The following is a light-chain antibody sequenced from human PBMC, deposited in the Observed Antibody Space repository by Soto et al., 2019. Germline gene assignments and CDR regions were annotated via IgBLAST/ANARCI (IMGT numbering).Light chain of an antibody. Sequence: DIVMTQSPLSLPVTPGEPASISCRSSQSLLHSNGYNYLDWYLQKPGQAPQVLIYLGSNRASGVPDRFSGSGSGTDFTLKISRVEAEDVGVYYCMQALQTPVHFGQGTKLEIK. CDR1: QSLLHSNGYNY. CDR3: MQALQTPVH. V-gene: IGKV2-28*01. J-gene: IGKJ2*01. CDR2: LGS.